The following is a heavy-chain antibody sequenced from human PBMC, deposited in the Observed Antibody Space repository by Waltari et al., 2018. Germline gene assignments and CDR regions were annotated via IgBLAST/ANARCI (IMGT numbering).Heavy chain of an antibody. J-gene: IGHJ1*01. Sequence: EVQLVESGGGLVQPGGSLRLSCAASGFTFSSYALSWVRQAPGKGLEWVSAISGSGGSTYYADSVKGRFTISRDNSKNTLYLQMNSLRAEDTAVYYCAKERGRHYYDSSGIHSVEYFQHWGQGTLVTVSS. V-gene: IGHV3-23*04. CDR3: AKERGRHYYDSSGIHSVEYFQH. CDR2: ISGSGGST. D-gene: IGHD3-22*01. CDR1: GFTFSSYA.